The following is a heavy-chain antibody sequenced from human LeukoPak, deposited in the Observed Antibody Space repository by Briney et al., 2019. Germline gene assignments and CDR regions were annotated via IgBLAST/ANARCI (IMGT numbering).Heavy chain of an antibody. CDR3: ARDWGGTIRPSLGFDP. J-gene: IGHJ5*02. CDR2: IYTSGST. V-gene: IGHV4-61*02. Sequence: SETLSLTCTVSGGSISSGSYYWSWIRQPAGKGLEWIGRIYTSGSTNYNPSLKSRVTMSVDTSKDQFSLKLSSVTAADTAVYYCARDWGGTIRPSLGFDPWGQGTLVTVSS. D-gene: IGHD1-7*01. CDR1: GGSISSGSYY.